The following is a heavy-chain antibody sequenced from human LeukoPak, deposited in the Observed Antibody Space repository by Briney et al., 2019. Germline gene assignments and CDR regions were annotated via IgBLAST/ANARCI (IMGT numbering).Heavy chain of an antibody. CDR1: GFTFSSVW. D-gene: IGHD3-16*01. J-gene: IGHJ4*02. V-gene: IGHV3-15*01. CDR3: TTVHGAGPVNFDY. CDR2: IKSRTDGETT. Sequence: GGSLRLSCTASGFTFSSVWMTWVRQAPGKGLEWVGRIKSRTDGETTDYAAPVKGRFSISRDDSENTLYLQMNSLKNEDTAIYFCTTVHGAGPVNFDYWGQGSLVTVSS.